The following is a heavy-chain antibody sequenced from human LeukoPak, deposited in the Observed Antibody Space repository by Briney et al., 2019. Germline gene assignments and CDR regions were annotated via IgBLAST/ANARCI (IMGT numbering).Heavy chain of an antibody. CDR3: VRFGEFALDY. V-gene: IGHV3-74*01. Sequence: GGSLRLSCAVSGFTFRNHWMHWVRQAPGKGLVWVSRVNSDGSSTRYADSVKGRFTISRDNAKNTLYLQMNSLGAEDTAVYYCVRFGEFALDYWGQGTVVTVSS. CDR1: GFTFRNHW. J-gene: IGHJ4*02. D-gene: IGHD3-10*01. CDR2: VNSDGSST.